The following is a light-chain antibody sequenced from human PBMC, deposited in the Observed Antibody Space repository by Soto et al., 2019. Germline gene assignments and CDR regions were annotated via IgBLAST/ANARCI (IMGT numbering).Light chain of an antibody. CDR2: GAS. J-gene: IGKJ1*01. CDR1: QSVSSN. V-gene: IGKV3-15*01. Sequence: VMTQSPATLSVPPGERATLSCRASQSVSSNLAWYQQKPGQAPRLLIYGASTRATDIPARFSGSGSGTEFTLTISSLQSEDFAIYYCQQYNNWPRTFGQGTSGYQT. CDR3: QQYNNWPRT.